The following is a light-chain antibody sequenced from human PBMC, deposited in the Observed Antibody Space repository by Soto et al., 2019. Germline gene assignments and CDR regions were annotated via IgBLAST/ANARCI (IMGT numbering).Light chain of an antibody. Sequence: EIVLTQSPGTLSLSPGERATLSCRASQSVSSNYLAWYQQKPGQTPRLLIYGASSRATGIPARFSGSGSGTDVTLTISRLEPEDVAVFYCQQYGSSPWTFGQGTKVEIK. CDR3: QQYGSSPWT. J-gene: IGKJ1*01. CDR2: GAS. CDR1: QSVSSNY. V-gene: IGKV3-20*01.